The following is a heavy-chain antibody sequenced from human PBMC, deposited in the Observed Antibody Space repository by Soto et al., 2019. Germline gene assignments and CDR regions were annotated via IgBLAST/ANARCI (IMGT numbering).Heavy chain of an antibody. CDR1: GSSFRDYY. CDR3: AGGQGNLAVNFDC. CDR2: ITSSSSYT. Sequence: QVQLVESGGGLVKPGGSLRLSCAASGSSFRDYYMSWIRQSPGKGLEWLSYITSSSSYTNYADSVKGRFTISRDNAKNSLFLQMNRLRAEDAAVYYFAGGQGNLAVNFDCWGQGTPGTVSS. J-gene: IGHJ4*02. V-gene: IGHV3-11*05. D-gene: IGHD3-16*02.